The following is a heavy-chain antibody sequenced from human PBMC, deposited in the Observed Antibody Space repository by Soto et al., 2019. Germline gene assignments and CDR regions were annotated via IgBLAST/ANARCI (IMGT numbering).Heavy chain of an antibody. CDR3: ARGITMVRGVSLMTLYIWFDP. CDR2: IIPIFGTA. Sequence: GASVKVSCKASGGTFSSYAISWVRQAPGQGLEWMGGIIPIFGTANYAQKFQGGVTITADKSTSTAYMELSSLRSEDTAVYYCARGITMVRGVSLMTLYIWFDPWGQGTLVTVSS. J-gene: IGHJ5*02. V-gene: IGHV1-69*06. D-gene: IGHD3-10*01. CDR1: GGTFSSYA.